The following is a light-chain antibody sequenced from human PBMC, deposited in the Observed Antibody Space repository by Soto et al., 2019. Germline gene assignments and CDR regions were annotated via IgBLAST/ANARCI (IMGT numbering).Light chain of an antibody. J-gene: IGLJ1*01. CDR2: NNN. Sequence: QSVLTQPPSASGTPGQRVTISCSGSSSNIGSNTVNWYQQLPGTAPKLLIYNNNQLPSGVPDRFSGSKSGTSASLAISGLQSEDEADYYCAAWDDSLNGLVFGTGTKLTVL. CDR3: AAWDDSLNGLV. CDR1: SSNIGSNT. V-gene: IGLV1-44*01.